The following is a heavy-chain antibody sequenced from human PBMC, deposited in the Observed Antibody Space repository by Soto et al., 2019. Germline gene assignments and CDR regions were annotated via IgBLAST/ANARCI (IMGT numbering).Heavy chain of an antibody. CDR2: IYPGDSDT. Sequence: PGESLKISCKGSGYSFSNYWIGWVRQTPGKGLEWMGIIYPGDSDTRYSPSFEGQVTISADKSISTAYVQWSSLKASDTAMYYCARLWGYSTWAPVLYGMDVGGKGTRVTVST. J-gene: IGHJ6*04. CDR1: GYSFSNYW. CDR3: ARLWGYSTWAPVLYGMDV. D-gene: IGHD6-13*01. V-gene: IGHV5-51*01.